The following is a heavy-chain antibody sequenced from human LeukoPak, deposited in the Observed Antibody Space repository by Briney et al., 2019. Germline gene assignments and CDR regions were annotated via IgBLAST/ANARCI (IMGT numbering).Heavy chain of an antibody. D-gene: IGHD6-19*01. CDR2: INANSGTT. CDR3: AKPVSGGLAVTADWFHP. Sequence: GGSLRLSCAASGFAFSFYAMSWLRQPPGKGLEWVSTINANSGTTSYAASVRGRFTISRDNSKNTLCLQVNTLRADDAATYYCAKPVSGGLAVTADWFHPWGQGTLVVVSS. V-gene: IGHV3-23*01. CDR1: GFAFSFYA. J-gene: IGHJ5*01.